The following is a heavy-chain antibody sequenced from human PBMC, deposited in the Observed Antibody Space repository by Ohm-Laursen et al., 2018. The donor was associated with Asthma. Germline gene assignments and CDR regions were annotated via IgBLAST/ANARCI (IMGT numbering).Heavy chain of an antibody. Sequence: SDTLSLTCTVSGGSISTYYWGWIRQPPGKGLEWIGYIYSTGSTNYNPSLESRVTISIDTSKNQFSLKLSSVTAADTAVYYCARVPNYYDSSGYYYVKYHWFDPWGQGTLVTVSS. CDR1: GGSISTYY. CDR3: ARVPNYYDSSGYYYVKYHWFDP. CDR2: IYSTGST. J-gene: IGHJ5*02. D-gene: IGHD3-22*01. V-gene: IGHV4-59*07.